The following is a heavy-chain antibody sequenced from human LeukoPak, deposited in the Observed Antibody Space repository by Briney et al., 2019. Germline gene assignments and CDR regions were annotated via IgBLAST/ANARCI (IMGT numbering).Heavy chain of an antibody. CDR2: INHSGST. CDR1: GGSFSGYY. D-gene: IGHD3-22*01. Sequence: SETLSLTCAVYGGSFSGYYWSWIRLPPGKGLEWSGEINHSGSTNYNPSLKSRVTISVDTSKNQFSLKLSSVTAADTAVYYCAREYYYDSSGYYGYWGQGTLVTVSS. J-gene: IGHJ4*02. CDR3: AREYYYDSSGYYGY. V-gene: IGHV4-34*01.